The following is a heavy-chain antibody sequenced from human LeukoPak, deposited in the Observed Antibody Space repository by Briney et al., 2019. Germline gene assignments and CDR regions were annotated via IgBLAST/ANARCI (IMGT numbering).Heavy chain of an antibody. Sequence: GGSLRLSCAASGFTFISYSINWLRQAPGKGLEWVSSISSSSSYIAYADSVKGRFTISRDNSKNTLFLQMNSLRAEDTAVFYCARCSYFSMVRGGVLCGFDYWGQGTLVTVSS. J-gene: IGHJ4*02. D-gene: IGHD3-10*01. CDR1: GFTFISYS. CDR2: ISSSSSYI. CDR3: ARCSYFSMVRGGVLCGFDY. V-gene: IGHV3-21*01.